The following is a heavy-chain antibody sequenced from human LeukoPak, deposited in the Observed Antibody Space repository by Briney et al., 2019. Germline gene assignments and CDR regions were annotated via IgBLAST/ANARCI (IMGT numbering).Heavy chain of an antibody. V-gene: IGHV3-74*01. D-gene: IGHD3-10*01. CDR3: ARGHVPGSTRHWDF. Sequence: GGSLRLSCEASGFTFSSQWMHWVRQVPGKGLVWVARIRGDENEIDYADSVKGRFTIYRDNAKNTLYLQMNSLRVEDTAVYFCARGHVPGSTRHWDFWGQGTLVTVSS. CDR1: GFTFSSQW. J-gene: IGHJ4*02. CDR2: IRGDENEI.